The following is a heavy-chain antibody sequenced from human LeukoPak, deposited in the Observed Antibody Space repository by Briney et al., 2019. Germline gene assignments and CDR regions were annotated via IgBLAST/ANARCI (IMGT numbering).Heavy chain of an antibody. Sequence: ASVKVSCKASGYTFTGYYIHWVRQAPGQGLEWMGWINPNSGGTNYAPKFQGRVTMTRDTSISTAYMELSRLTFDDTTIYYCATTLHIVVVTWHAFDIWGQGTMVTVSS. CDR3: ATTLHIVVVTWHAFDI. CDR2: INPNSGGT. CDR1: GYTFTGYY. J-gene: IGHJ3*02. V-gene: IGHV1-2*02. D-gene: IGHD2-21*02.